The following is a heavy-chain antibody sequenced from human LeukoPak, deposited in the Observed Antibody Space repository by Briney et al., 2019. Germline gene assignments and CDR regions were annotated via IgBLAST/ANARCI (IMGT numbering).Heavy chain of an antibody. V-gene: IGHV3-53*01. D-gene: IGHD2-2*01. J-gene: IGHJ4*02. CDR2: IYSGGST. CDR3: ARDNALWYFDY. Sequence: RAGGSLRLSCAASGFTVSSNYMSWVRQAPGKGLEWVSVIYSGGSTYYADSVKGRFTISRDNSKNTLYLQMNSLRAEDTAVYYCARDNALWYFDYWGQGTLVTVSS. CDR1: GFTVSSNY.